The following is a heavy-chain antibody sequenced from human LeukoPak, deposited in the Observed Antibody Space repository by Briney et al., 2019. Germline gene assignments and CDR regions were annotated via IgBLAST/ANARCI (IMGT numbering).Heavy chain of an antibody. CDR2: IIPILGIA. V-gene: IGHV1-69*04. CDR1: GGTFSSYA. Sequence: SVKVSCKASGGTFSSYAISWGGRPPGQGLEWMGRIIPILGIANYAQKFQGRVTITADKSTSTAYMELSSLRSEDTAVYYCARDVDTAMVSEDYWGQGTLVTVSS. J-gene: IGHJ4*02. CDR3: ARDVDTAMVSEDY. D-gene: IGHD5-18*01.